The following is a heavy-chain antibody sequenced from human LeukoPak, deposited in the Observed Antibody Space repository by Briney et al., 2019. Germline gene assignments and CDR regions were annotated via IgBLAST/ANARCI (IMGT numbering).Heavy chain of an antibody. CDR3: ARGITIFGVVIPLDY. Sequence: ASVKVCCKASGYTFTSYGISWVRQAPGQGLEWMGWISAYNGNTNYAQKLQGRVTMTTDTSTSTAYMELRSLRSDDTAVYYCARGITIFGVVIPLDYWGQGTLVTVSS. D-gene: IGHD3-3*01. CDR2: ISAYNGNT. V-gene: IGHV1-18*01. CDR1: GYTFTSYG. J-gene: IGHJ4*02.